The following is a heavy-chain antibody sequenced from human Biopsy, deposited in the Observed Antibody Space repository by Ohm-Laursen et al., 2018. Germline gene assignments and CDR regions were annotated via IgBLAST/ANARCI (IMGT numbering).Heavy chain of an antibody. D-gene: IGHD3-22*01. Sequence: SLRLSCTASGFTFSDYYMSWIRQAPGKGLEWISFIASSGGTTYYVDSVKGRFTIYRDNAEKSLYLQMNSLRAEDTTVYYCARDTPETYDYDNDDNSPFPRRYIDYWGQGTLVTVSS. CDR2: IASSGGTT. CDR3: ARDTPETYDYDNDDNSPFPRRYIDY. V-gene: IGHV3-11*01. J-gene: IGHJ4*02. CDR1: GFTFSDYY.